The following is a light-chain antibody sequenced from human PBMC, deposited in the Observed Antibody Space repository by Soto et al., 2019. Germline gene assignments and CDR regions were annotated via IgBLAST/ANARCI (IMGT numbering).Light chain of an antibody. J-gene: IGLJ1*01. V-gene: IGLV2-14*03. CDR3: SSYTTSNTRQIV. CDR2: DVS. CDR1: SSDVGGYNY. Sequence: QSALTRPASGSGSPGQSITISCTGTSSDVGGYNYVSWYQHHPGKAPKLIIYDVSNRPSGVSIRFSGSKSDNTASLTISGLQPEDEADYHCSSYTTSNTRQIVFGTGTKVTVL.